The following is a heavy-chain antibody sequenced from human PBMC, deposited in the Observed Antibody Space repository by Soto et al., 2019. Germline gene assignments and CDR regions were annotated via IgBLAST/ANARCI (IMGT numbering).Heavy chain of an antibody. CDR2: ISGSGATT. V-gene: IGHV3-23*01. Sequence: AGSLRLSCAASGFTFSGYAMSWVRQAPGKGLERVSAISGSGATTHYADSVKGRFTISRDNSKNTLHLQMNSLRAEDTAVYYCAKQNDYGDYGYYYFYYMDVWGKGTTVTVSS. CDR1: GFTFSGYA. D-gene: IGHD4-17*01. J-gene: IGHJ6*03. CDR3: AKQNDYGDYGYYYFYYMDV.